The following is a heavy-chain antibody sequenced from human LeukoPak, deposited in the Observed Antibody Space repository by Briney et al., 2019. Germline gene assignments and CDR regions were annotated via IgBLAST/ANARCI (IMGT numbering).Heavy chain of an antibody. J-gene: IGHJ3*02. CDR2: IGRGGGAT. CDR3: AKHYYDSGRWTFDI. V-gene: IGHV3-23*01. Sequence: HPGGSLRLSCAASGFTFSSYAMSWVRQSPGKGLEWVSVIGRGGGATYYADSVKGRFTISRDNSKNTLYHQMNSLRAEDTAVYYCAKHYYDSGRWTFDIWGQGTTVTVSS. CDR1: GFTFSSYA. D-gene: IGHD3-10*01.